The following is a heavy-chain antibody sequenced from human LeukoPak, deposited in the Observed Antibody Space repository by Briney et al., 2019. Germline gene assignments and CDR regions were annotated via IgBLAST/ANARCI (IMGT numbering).Heavy chain of an antibody. V-gene: IGHV4-4*07. CDR1: GGSISSYY. D-gene: IGHD5-18*01. CDR2: IYTSGST. Sequence: SETLSLTCTVSGGSISSYYWSWIRQPAGKGLEWIGRIYTSGSTNYNPSLKSRVTMSVDTSKNQFSLNLSSVTAADTAVYYCARAGYIYAISYYYMDVWGKGTTVTISS. CDR3: ARAGYIYAISYYYMDV. J-gene: IGHJ6*03.